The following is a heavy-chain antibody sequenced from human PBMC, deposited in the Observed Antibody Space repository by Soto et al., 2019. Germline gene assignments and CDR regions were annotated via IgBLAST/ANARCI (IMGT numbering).Heavy chain of an antibody. V-gene: IGHV3-23*01. Sequence: GGSLRLSCAASGFTFTIFAMSWVRQSPGKGLEWVSTISGSGGSTYYADAVKGRFTISRDNSMGTLYLQMKSLRVEDTAIYYCAKEVSLGSAVDLGYWGQGTLVTVAS. D-gene: IGHD7-27*01. J-gene: IGHJ4*02. CDR3: AKEVSLGSAVDLGY. CDR1: GFTFTIFA. CDR2: ISGSGGST.